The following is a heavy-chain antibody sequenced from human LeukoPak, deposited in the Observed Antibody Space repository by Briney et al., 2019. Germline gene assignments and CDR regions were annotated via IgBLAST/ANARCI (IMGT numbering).Heavy chain of an antibody. CDR1: GYTFTGYY. Sequence: ASVKVSCKASGYTFTGYYMHWVRQAPGQGLEWMGWINPNSGGTNYAQKFQGRVTMTRDTSISTAYMELSRLRSDDTAVYYCARGVWVLYYYYGMDVWGQGTTVTVSS. D-gene: IGHD7-27*01. CDR2: INPNSGGT. J-gene: IGHJ6*02. V-gene: IGHV1-2*02. CDR3: ARGVWVLYYYYGMDV.